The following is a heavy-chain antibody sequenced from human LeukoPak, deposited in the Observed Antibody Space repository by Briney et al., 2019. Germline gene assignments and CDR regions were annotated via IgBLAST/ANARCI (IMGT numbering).Heavy chain of an antibody. CDR2: IYTSGST. CDR3: TREGYSSPDY. V-gene: IGHV4-4*07. D-gene: IGHD5-18*01. J-gene: IGHJ4*02. CDR1: GGSFSGYY. Sequence: SETLSLTCAVYGGSFSGYYWSWIRQPAGKGLEWIGRIYTSGSTNYNPSLKSRVTISMDTSKNQFSLKLSAVTAADTAVYYCTREGYSSPDYWGQGTLVTVSS.